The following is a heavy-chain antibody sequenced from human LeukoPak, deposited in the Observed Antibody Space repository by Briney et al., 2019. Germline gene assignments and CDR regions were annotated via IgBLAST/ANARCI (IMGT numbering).Heavy chain of an antibody. CDR2: IYSGGST. Sequence: GGSLRLSCAASGFTVSSNYMSWVRQAPGKGLEWVSVIYSGGSTYYADSVKGQFTISRDNSKNTLYLQMNSLRAEDTAVYYCARDSGYSGSYYFDYWGQGTLVTVSS. CDR1: GFTVSSNY. D-gene: IGHD1-26*01. J-gene: IGHJ4*02. V-gene: IGHV3-53*01. CDR3: ARDSGYSGSYYFDY.